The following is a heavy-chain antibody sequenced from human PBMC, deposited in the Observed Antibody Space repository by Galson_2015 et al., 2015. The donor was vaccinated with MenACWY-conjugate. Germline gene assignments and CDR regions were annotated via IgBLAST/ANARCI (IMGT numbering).Heavy chain of an antibody. V-gene: IGHV2-70*04. D-gene: IGHD1-14*01. J-gene: IGHJ3*01. CDR2: IDWDDDK. CDR3: ARLGITSSGTAFDV. CDR1: GFSLSTYGTR. Sequence: PALVKPTQPLTLTCTFSGFSLSTYGTRVSWIRQPPGKALEWLARIDWDDDKFYSTSLKTRLTIYKDTSKNQVVLTVTNMDPVDTGTYYCARLGITSSGTAFDVWGQGTMVTVSS.